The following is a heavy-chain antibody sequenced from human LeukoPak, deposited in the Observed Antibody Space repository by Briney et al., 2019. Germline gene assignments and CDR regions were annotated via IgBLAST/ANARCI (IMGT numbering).Heavy chain of an antibody. CDR2: IYSGGST. CDR3: ARHSNDFWSGYYTFDY. V-gene: IGHV3-53*01. CDR1: GFTVSSNY. J-gene: IGHJ4*02. D-gene: IGHD3-3*01. Sequence: GGSLRLSCAASGFTVSSNYMSWVRQAPGKGLEWVSVIYSGGSTYYADSVKGRFTISRDNSKNTLYLQMNSPRAEDTAVYYCARHSNDFWSGYYTFDYWGQGTLVTVSS.